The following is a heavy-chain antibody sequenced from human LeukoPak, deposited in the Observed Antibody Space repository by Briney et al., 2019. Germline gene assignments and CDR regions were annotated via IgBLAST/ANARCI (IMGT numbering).Heavy chain of an antibody. CDR3: AELGITMIGGV. J-gene: IGHJ6*04. V-gene: IGHV3-21*01. CDR1: GFTFSSQW. D-gene: IGHD3-10*02. Sequence: PGGSLRLSCAASGFTFSSQWMHWVRQAPGKGLEWVSSITSTSSYIYYADSVKGRFTISRDNAKNSLYLQMNSLRAEDTAVYYCAELGITMIGGVWGKGTTVTISS. CDR2: ITSTSSYI.